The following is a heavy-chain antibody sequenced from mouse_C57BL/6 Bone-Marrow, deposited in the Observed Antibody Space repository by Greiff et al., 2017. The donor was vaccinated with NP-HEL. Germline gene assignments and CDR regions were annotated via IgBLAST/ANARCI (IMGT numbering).Heavy chain of an antibody. J-gene: IGHJ2*01. CDR3: TRLRFDY. D-gene: IGHD2-2*01. CDR1: GFNIKDDY. CDR2: IDPENGDT. Sequence: DVKLVESGAELVRPGASVKLSCTASGFNIKDDYMHWVKQRPEQGLEWIGWIDPENGDTEYASKFQGKATITADTSSNTAYLQLSSLTSEDTAVYYCTRLRFDYWGQGTTLTVSS. V-gene: IGHV14-4*01.